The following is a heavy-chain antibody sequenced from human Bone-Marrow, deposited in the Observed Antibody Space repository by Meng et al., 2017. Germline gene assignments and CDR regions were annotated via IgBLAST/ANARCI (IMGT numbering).Heavy chain of an antibody. D-gene: IGHD2-15*01. CDR2: INPNSGGT. CDR3: ARSELGYCSGGSCYGIDY. J-gene: IGHJ4*01. Sequence: ASVKVSCKASGYTFTGYYMHWVRQAPGQGLEWMGWINPNSGGTNYAQKFQGRVTMTRDTSISTAYMELSRLRSDGTAVYYCARSELGYCSGGSCYGIDYWGQGKPVTCAS. CDR1: GYTFTGYY. V-gene: IGHV1-2*02.